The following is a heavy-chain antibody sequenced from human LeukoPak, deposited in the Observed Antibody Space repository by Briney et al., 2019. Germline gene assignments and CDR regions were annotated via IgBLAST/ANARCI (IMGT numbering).Heavy chain of an antibody. D-gene: IGHD6-13*01. CDR2: IYYSGST. CDR1: GGSISSGDYY. V-gene: IGHV4-30-4*08. J-gene: IGHJ4*02. Sequence: PSETLSLTCTVSGGSISSGDYYWSWIRQPPGKGLEWIGYIYYSGSTYYNPSLKSRVSMSIDTSKNQFSLQLSSVTAADTAVYYCASLILIAAGSDFWGQGNQVTVSS. CDR3: ASLILIAAGSDF.